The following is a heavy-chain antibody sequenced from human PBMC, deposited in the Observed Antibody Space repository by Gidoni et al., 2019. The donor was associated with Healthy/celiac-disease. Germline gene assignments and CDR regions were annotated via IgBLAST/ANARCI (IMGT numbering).Heavy chain of an antibody. CDR3: AKDRYGDYDVGAFDI. CDR1: GFSLRSYA. V-gene: IGHV3-23*01. D-gene: IGHD4-17*01. CDR2: ISGSGGST. J-gene: IGHJ3*02. Sequence: EVQLSESGGGLVQPGGSLRLSCHAHGFSLRSYAMSWVREAPGKVLEWVSAISGSGGSTYYADSVKGRFTISRDNSKNTLYLQMNSLRAEDTAVYYCAKDRYGDYDVGAFDIWGQGTMVTVSS.